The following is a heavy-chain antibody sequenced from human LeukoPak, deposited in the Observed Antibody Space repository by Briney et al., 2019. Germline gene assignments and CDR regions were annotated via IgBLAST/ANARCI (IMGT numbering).Heavy chain of an antibody. CDR2: VGIDSGNT. CDR3: ARDHNYALDN. Sequence: PGGSLRLSCAASGFTFSDYSMNWVRQAPGKGLEWISWVGIDSGNTKYADSVKGRFTISGEKAKNSLCLQMSSLRVEDTAVYYCARDHNYALDNWGQGTLVTVSS. V-gene: IGHV3-48*01. D-gene: IGHD1-1*01. CDR1: GFTFSDYS. J-gene: IGHJ4*02.